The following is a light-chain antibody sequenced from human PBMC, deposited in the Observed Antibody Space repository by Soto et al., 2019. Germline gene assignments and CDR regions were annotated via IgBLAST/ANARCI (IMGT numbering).Light chain of an antibody. CDR3: QQYNSYWT. Sequence: DIQMTQSPSTLSASVGDRVTITCRASQSISSWLAWYQQKPGKDPKLLIYKASSLESGVPSRFSGSGSGTEFTLTISSLQPDDFATYYCQQYNSYWTFCQGTKVEIK. CDR2: KAS. V-gene: IGKV1-5*03. CDR1: QSISSW. J-gene: IGKJ1*01.